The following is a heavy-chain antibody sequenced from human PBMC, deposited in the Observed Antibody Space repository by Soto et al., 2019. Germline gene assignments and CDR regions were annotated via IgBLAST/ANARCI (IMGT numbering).Heavy chain of an antibody. CDR2: INHSGST. D-gene: IGHD1-20*01. J-gene: IGHJ4*02. Sequence: ETLSLTCAVYGGSFSGYYWTWIRQPPGKGLEWIGEINHSGSTNYKPSLTSRVTISVDTSKNQVSLKMSSVTAADTAVYYCARGRTLITGTSFGYWGQGTLVTVSS. CDR1: GGSFSGYY. CDR3: ARGRTLITGTSFGY. V-gene: IGHV4-34*01.